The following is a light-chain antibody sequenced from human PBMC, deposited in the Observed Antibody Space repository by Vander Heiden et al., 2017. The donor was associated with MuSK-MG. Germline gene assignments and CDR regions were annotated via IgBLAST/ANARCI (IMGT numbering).Light chain of an antibody. CDR3: QQSDSNLTIT. Sequence: DIQMTQSPSSLSASVGDRVTITCRASQSISSYLNWYQQKPGKAPKLLIYAASSLQSGVPSRFSGSGSGTDFTLTISSLQPEDFATYYCQQSDSNLTITFGQGTRLEIK. J-gene: IGKJ5*01. CDR1: QSISSY. CDR2: AAS. V-gene: IGKV1-39*01.